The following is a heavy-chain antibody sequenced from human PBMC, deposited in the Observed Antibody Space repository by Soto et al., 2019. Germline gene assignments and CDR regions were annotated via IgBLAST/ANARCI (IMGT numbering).Heavy chain of an antibody. D-gene: IGHD2-15*01. Sequence: GGSLRLSCAASGFTFSSYSMNWVRQAPGKGLEWVSYISSSSSTIYYADSVKGRFTISRDNAKNSLYLQMNSLRDEDTAVYYCARAGVGSYYYYGMDVWGQGTTVTVSS. V-gene: IGHV3-48*02. CDR1: GFTFSSYS. CDR2: ISSSSSTI. J-gene: IGHJ6*02. CDR3: ARAGVGSYYYYGMDV.